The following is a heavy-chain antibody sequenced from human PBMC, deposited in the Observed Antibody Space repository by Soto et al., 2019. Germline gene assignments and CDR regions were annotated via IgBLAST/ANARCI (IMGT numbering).Heavy chain of an antibody. CDR1: GFTFDDYA. D-gene: IGHD1-7*01. Sequence: GGSLRLSCAASGFTFDDYAMHWVRQAPGKGLEWVSGISWNSGSIGYADSVKGRFTISRDNAKNSLYLQMNSLRAEDTALYYCAKDGGQNWNYGYYYYYMDVWGKGTTVTVSS. J-gene: IGHJ6*03. CDR2: ISWNSGSI. V-gene: IGHV3-9*01. CDR3: AKDGGQNWNYGYYYYYMDV.